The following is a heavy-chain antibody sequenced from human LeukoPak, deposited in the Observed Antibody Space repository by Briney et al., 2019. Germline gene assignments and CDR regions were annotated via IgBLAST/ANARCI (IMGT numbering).Heavy chain of an antibody. J-gene: IGHJ4*02. V-gene: IGHV4-59*01. CDR3: ARESGDGYNSIYFDY. CDR2: IYYSGST. D-gene: IGHD5-24*01. CDR1: GGSISSYY. Sequence: SETLSLTCTVSGGSISSYYWSWIRQPPGKGLEWIGYIYYSGSTNYNPSLKSRVTISVDTSKNQFSLKLSSVTAADTAVCYCARESGDGYNSIYFDYWGQGTLVTVSS.